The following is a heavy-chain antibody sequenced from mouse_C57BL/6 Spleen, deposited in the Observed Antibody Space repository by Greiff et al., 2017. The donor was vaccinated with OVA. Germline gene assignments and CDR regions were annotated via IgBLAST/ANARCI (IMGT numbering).Heavy chain of an antibody. Sequence: DVQLVESGGGLVQPGGSLKLSCAASGFTFSDYYMYWVRQTPEKRLEWVAYISNGGGSTYYPDTVKGRFTISRDNAKNTLYLQMSRLKSEDTAMYYCARFYAWYFDVWGTGTTVTVSS. D-gene: IGHD1-1*01. J-gene: IGHJ1*03. CDR2: ISNGGGST. CDR1: GFTFSDYY. CDR3: ARFYAWYFDV. V-gene: IGHV5-12*01.